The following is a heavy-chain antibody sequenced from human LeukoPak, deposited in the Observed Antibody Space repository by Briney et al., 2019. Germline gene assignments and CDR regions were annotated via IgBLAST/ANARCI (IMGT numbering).Heavy chain of an antibody. CDR2: INAGNGNT. J-gene: IGHJ4*02. D-gene: IGHD5-12*01. CDR3: ARVGEAEGWDYSGYDSRGPFDY. Sequence: ASVKVSCKASGYTFTSYDINWVRQATGRGLEWMGWINAGNGNTKYSQKFQGRVTITRDTSASTAYMELSSLRSEDTAVYYCARVGEAEGWDYSGYDSRGPFDYWAREPWSPSPQ. CDR1: GYTFTSYD. V-gene: IGHV1-3*01.